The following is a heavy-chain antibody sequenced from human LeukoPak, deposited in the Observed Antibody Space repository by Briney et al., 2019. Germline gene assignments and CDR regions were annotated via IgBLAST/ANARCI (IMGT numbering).Heavy chain of an antibody. D-gene: IGHD3-10*01. CDR1: GGSFSGYY. CDR3: AGGAGGRYYYMDV. V-gene: IGHV4-34*01. J-gene: IGHJ6*03. CDR2: INHSGST. Sequence: PSETLSLTCAVYGGSFSGYYWSWIRQPPGKGLEWIGEINHSGSTNYNPSLKSRVTISVDTSKNQFSLKLSSVTAADTAVYYCAGGAGGRYYYMDVWGKGTTVTISS.